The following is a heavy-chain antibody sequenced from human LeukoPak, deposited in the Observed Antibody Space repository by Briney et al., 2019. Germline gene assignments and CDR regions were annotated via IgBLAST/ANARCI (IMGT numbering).Heavy chain of an antibody. Sequence: GGSLRLSCAASGFTFSSYAMSWVRQAPGKGLEWVSAISGSGGRTYYADSVKGRFTISRDNSKNTLYLQMNSLRAEDTAVYYCASRAPYYYRPRIDYWGQGTLVTVSS. CDR2: ISGSGGRT. CDR3: ASRAPYYYRPRIDY. J-gene: IGHJ4*02. CDR1: GFTFSSYA. D-gene: IGHD3-10*01. V-gene: IGHV3-23*01.